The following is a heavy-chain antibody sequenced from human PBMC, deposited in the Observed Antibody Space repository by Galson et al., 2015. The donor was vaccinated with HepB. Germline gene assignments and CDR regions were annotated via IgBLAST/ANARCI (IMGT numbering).Heavy chain of an antibody. D-gene: IGHD2-8*01. CDR2: IYWDDDR. Sequence: PALVKPTQTLTLTCTFSGFSLTTRGMAVAWIRQPPGKALEWLALIYWDDDRRYSPSLRSRLTITKDTSKNQVVLTMTNMDPVGTATYFCARSSGGYSTSGFCWGFDFWGQGTLVTVSS. J-gene: IGHJ4*02. CDR3: ARSSGGYSTSGFCWGFDF. V-gene: IGHV2-5*02. CDR1: GFSLTTRGMA.